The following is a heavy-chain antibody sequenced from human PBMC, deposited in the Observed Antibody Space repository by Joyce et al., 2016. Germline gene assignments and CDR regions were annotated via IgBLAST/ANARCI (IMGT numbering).Heavy chain of an antibody. CDR2: SFWDSDK. D-gene: IGHD5-24*01. CDR1: GFSLTSSGMG. Sequence: QITLKESGPTLVRPTQTLTLTCTVSGFSLTSSGMGVGWIRQPPGKALEWLALSFWDSDKRYSPFLKSRLTITKDTSKNQVVLRMTNADPGDSGTYYCAHFQWAATPDFDYWGQGTLVTVSS. CDR3: AHFQWAATPDFDY. J-gene: IGHJ4*02. V-gene: IGHV2-5*02.